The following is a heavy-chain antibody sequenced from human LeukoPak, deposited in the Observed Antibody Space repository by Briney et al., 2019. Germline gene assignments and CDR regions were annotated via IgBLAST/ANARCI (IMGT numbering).Heavy chain of an antibody. V-gene: IGHV1-2*06. CDR2: INPNSGGT. CDR1: GYTFTGYY. D-gene: IGHD6-6*01. Sequence: ASVKVSCKASGYTFTGYYMHWVRQAPGQGLEWMGRINPNSGGTNYAQKFQGRVTMTRDTSISTAYMELSRLRSDDTAAYYCATIEYSSSSVDYWGQGTLVTVSS. CDR3: ATIEYSSSSVDY. J-gene: IGHJ4*02.